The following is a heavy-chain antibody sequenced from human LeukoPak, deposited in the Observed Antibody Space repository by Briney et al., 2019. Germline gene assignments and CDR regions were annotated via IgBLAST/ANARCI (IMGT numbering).Heavy chain of an antibody. CDR2: IYYSGST. V-gene: IGHV4-59*01. CDR3: ARDREGYCSSTSCSLGWFDP. J-gene: IGHJ5*02. Sequence: SETLSLTCTVSGGSISSYYWSWIRQPPGKGLEWVGYIYYSGSTNYNPSLKSRVTISVDTSKNQFSLKLSSVTAADTAVYYCARDREGYCSSTSCSLGWFDPWGQGTLVTVSS. D-gene: IGHD2-2*01. CDR1: GGSISSYY.